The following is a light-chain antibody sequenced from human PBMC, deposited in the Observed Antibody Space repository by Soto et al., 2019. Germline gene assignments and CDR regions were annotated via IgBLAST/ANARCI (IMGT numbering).Light chain of an antibody. Sequence: MVMTQSPLSLPVSTGEPASISFRSTQSLLHSNGYNYLDWYLQKPGQSPQLLIYLGSNRASGVPDRFSASGSGTDFTLKISKVEAEDVGVYYCMQALQTPITFGQGTRLEI. CDR2: LGS. CDR1: QSLLHSNGYNY. V-gene: IGKV2-28*01. J-gene: IGKJ5*01. CDR3: MQALQTPIT.